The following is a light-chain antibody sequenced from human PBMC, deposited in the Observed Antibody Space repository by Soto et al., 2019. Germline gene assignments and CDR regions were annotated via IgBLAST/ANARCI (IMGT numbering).Light chain of an antibody. CDR2: DAF. CDR1: QSVGSY. J-gene: IGKJ4*01. V-gene: IGKV3-11*01. Sequence: EIVLTQSPATLSLSPGERATLSCRDSQSVGSYFAWYQQKPGQAPRLLIYDAFSRATGIPARFSGSGSGTVFTLTISSLEPEDFAVYFCQQRSSWPLTFGGGTMVEIK. CDR3: QQRSSWPLT.